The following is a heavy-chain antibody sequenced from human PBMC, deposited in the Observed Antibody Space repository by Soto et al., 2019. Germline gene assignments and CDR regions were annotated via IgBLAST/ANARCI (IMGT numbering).Heavy chain of an antibody. CDR3: ARLAGRYNWNYGTVDY. J-gene: IGHJ4*02. D-gene: IGHD1-7*01. CDR1: GGTFSSYA. V-gene: IGHV1-69*13. Sequence: SVKVSCKASGGTFSSYAISWVRQAPGQGLEWMGGIIPIFGTANYAQKFQGRVTITADESTSTAYMELSSLRSEDTAVYYCARLAGRYNWNYGTVDYWGQGTLVTVSS. CDR2: IIPIFGTA.